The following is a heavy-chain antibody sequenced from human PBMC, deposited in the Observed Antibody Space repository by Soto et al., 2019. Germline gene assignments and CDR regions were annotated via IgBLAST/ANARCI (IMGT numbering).Heavy chain of an antibody. Sequence: EVQLVESGGGLVQPGRSLRLSCAASGFTFDDYAMHWVRQAPGKGLEWVSGMSWNSGSIGYADSVKGRFTISRDNAKNSLYLQMNSLRAEDTALYYCAKGDSSSFYYGMDVWGQGTTVTVSS. J-gene: IGHJ6*02. CDR3: AKGDSSSFYYGMDV. CDR1: GFTFDDYA. D-gene: IGHD6-13*01. V-gene: IGHV3-9*01. CDR2: MSWNSGSI.